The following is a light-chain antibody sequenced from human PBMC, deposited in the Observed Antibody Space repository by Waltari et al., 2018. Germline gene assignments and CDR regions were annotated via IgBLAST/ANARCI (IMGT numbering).Light chain of an antibody. CDR3: QSYDSSNVV. J-gene: IGLJ2*01. CDR1: SGRIARTS. Sequence: NFMLTQPHSVSESPGKTVTISCPRISGRIARTSFQWYHQRPGSAPTTVIYEDNQRPSGVPDRFSGSIDSSSNSASLTISGLKTEDEADYYCQSYDSSNVVFGGGTKLTVL. V-gene: IGLV6-57*03. CDR2: EDN.